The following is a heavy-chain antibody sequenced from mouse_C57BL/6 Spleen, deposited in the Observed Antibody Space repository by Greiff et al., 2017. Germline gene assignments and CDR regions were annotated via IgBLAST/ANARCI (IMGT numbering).Heavy chain of an antibody. J-gene: IGHJ4*01. CDR2: IYPRSGNT. CDR1: GYTFTSYG. V-gene: IGHV1-81*01. CDR3: ASPLYYGSSDYYAMDY. D-gene: IGHD1-1*01. Sequence: QVQLQQSGAERARPGASVKLSCKASGYTFTSYGISWLKRRTGQGLEWIGEIYPRSGNTYSNEKFKGKATLTEDKSSSTAYMELRSLTSEDSAVYFCASPLYYGSSDYYAMDYWGQGTSVTVSS.